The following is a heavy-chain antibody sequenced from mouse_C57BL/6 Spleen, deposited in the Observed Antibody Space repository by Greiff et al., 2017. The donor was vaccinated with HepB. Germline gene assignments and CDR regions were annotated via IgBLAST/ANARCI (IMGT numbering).Heavy chain of an antibody. CDR1: GFTFSDYY. CDR2: ISNGGGST. Sequence: EVKLVESGGGLVQPGGSLKLSCAASGFTFSDYYMYWVRQTPEKRLEWVAYISNGGGSTYYPDTVKGRFTISRDNAKNTLYLQMSRLKSEDTAMYYCARHSTVVARGAMDYWGQGTSVTVSS. J-gene: IGHJ4*01. CDR3: ARHSTVVARGAMDY. V-gene: IGHV5-12*01. D-gene: IGHD1-1*01.